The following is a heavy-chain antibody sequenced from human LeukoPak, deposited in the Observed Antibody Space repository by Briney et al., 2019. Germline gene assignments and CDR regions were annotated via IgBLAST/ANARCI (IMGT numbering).Heavy chain of an antibody. Sequence: PSGTLSLTCTVSGGSISSSSYYWGWIRQPPGKGLEWIGSIYYSGSTYYNPSLKSRVTISVDTSKNQFSLKLSSVTAADTAVYYCARQVGVGAKAFDIWGQGTMVTVSS. V-gene: IGHV4-39*01. CDR1: GGSISSSSYY. CDR2: IYYSGST. D-gene: IGHD1-26*01. CDR3: ARQVGVGAKAFDI. J-gene: IGHJ3*02.